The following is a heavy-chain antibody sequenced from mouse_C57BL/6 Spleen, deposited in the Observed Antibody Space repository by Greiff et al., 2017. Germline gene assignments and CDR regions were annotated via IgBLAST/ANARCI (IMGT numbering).Heavy chain of an antibody. CDR2: IYPGSGST. Sequence: VQLQQPGAELVKPGASVKMSCKASGYTFTSYWITWVKQRPGQGLEWIGDIYPGSGSTNYNEKFKSKATLTVDTSSSTAYMQLSSLTSEDSAVYDCARKRLYYDYPYYFDYWGQGTTLTVSS. V-gene: IGHV1-55*01. D-gene: IGHD2-4*01. CDR3: ARKRLYYDYPYYFDY. J-gene: IGHJ2*01. CDR1: GYTFTSYW.